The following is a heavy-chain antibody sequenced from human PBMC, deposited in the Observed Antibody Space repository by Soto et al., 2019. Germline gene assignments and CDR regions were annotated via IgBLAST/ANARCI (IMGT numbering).Heavy chain of an antibody. J-gene: IGHJ4*02. Sequence: EVQLVESGGGLVKPGGSLRLSCAASGFDFSNAWMNWVRQAPGKGLEWVARIKSKRDGGTTDYVAPVKGRFSISRDDSKKTLYLQMDSLKTEDTAVYYCPPSTYWGQVPLVTVSS. CDR1: GFDFSNAW. CDR3: PPSTY. CDR2: IKSKRDGGTT. V-gene: IGHV3-15*01.